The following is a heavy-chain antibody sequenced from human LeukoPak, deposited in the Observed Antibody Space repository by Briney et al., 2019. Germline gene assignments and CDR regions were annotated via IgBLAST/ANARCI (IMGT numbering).Heavy chain of an antibody. V-gene: IGHV3-23*01. CDR1: GFTFSSYA. Sequence: GGSLRLSCAASGFTFSSYAMSWVRQAPGKGLEWVSAISGSGGSTYYADSVKGRFTISRDNSKNTLYLQMNSLRAEDTAVYYCAKDVEISVGATFPYYYGMDVWGQGTTVTVSS. D-gene: IGHD1-26*01. J-gene: IGHJ6*02. CDR3: AKDVEISVGATFPYYYGMDV. CDR2: ISGSGGST.